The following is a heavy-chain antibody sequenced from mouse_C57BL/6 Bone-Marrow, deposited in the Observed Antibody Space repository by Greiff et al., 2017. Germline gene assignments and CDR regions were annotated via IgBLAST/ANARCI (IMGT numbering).Heavy chain of an antibody. V-gene: IGHV1-18*01. CDR3: ARKSLYDYEGPWFAY. CDR2: INPNNGGT. Sequence: VQLQQSGPGLVKPGASVKIPCKASGYTFTDYNMDWVKQSHGKSLEWIGDINPNNGGTIYNQKFKGKATLTVDKSSSTAYMELRSLTSEDTAVYYCARKSLYDYEGPWFAYWGQGTLVTVSA. D-gene: IGHD2-4*01. J-gene: IGHJ3*01. CDR1: GYTFTDYN.